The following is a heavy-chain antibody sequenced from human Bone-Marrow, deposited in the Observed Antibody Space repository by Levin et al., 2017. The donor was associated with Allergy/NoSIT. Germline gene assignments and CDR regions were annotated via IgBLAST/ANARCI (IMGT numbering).Heavy chain of an antibody. CDR2: IYSGGST. CDR3: ARERYSYGYFEY. J-gene: IGHJ4*02. CDR1: GFTVSSNY. Sequence: TGGSLRLSCAASGFTVSSNYMSWVRQAPGKGLEWVSVIYSGGSTYYADSVKGRFTISRDNSKNTLHLQMNSLRGEDTAVYYCARERYSYGYFEYWGQGTLVTVSS. D-gene: IGHD5-18*01. V-gene: IGHV3-66*01.